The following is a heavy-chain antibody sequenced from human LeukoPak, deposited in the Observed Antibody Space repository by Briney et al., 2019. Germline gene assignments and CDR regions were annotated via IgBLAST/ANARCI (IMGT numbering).Heavy chain of an antibody. V-gene: IGHV1-69*04. CDR2: IIPILGIA. CDR1: GYTFTSYA. Sequence: SVKVSCKASGYTFTSYAISWVRQAPGQGLEWMGRIIPILGIANYAQKFQGRVTITADKSTSTAYMELSSLRSEDTAVYYCARDPTAMVSGAFDIWGQGTIVTVSS. D-gene: IGHD5-18*01. J-gene: IGHJ3*02. CDR3: ARDPTAMVSGAFDI.